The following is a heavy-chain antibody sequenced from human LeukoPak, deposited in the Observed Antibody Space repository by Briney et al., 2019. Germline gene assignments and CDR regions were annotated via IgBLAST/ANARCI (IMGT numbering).Heavy chain of an antibody. Sequence: GGSLRLSCAASGFTFSSYGMHWVRQAPGKGLEWVAFIRYDGSNKYYADSVKGRFTISRDNSKNTLYLQMNSLRAEDTAVYYCAKGMVRGVIFRGTYYMDVWGKGTTVTISS. J-gene: IGHJ6*03. CDR3: AKGMVRGVIFRGTYYMDV. D-gene: IGHD3-10*01. CDR2: IRYDGSNK. V-gene: IGHV3-30*02. CDR1: GFTFSSYG.